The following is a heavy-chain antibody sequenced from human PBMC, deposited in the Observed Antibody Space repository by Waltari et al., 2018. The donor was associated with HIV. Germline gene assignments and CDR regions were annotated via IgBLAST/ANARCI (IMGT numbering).Heavy chain of an antibody. J-gene: IGHJ6*02. D-gene: IGHD2-8*01. CDR2: MNPNRGNT. Sequence: QVQLVQSGAEVKKPGASVKVSCKASGYTFTSYDINWVRQATGQGLEWMGWMNPNRGNTGYAQKFPGRVTMTRNTSISTAYMELSSLRSEDTAVYYCAREPYCTNGVCYASYGMDVWGQGTTVTVSS. V-gene: IGHV1-8*01. CDR1: GYTFTSYD. CDR3: AREPYCTNGVCYASYGMDV.